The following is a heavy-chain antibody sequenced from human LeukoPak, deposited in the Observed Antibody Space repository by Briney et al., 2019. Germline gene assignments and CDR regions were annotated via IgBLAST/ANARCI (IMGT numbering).Heavy chain of an antibody. J-gene: IGHJ6*03. Sequence: ASVKVSRKASGYTFTGYYMHWVRQAPGQGLEWMGWINPNSGGTNYAQKFQGRVTMTRDTSISTAYMELSRLRSDDTAVYYCARVGSDILTGKGVYYMDVWGKGTTVTVSS. CDR1: GYTFTGYY. CDR3: ARVGSDILTGKGVYYMDV. V-gene: IGHV1-2*02. D-gene: IGHD3-9*01. CDR2: INPNSGGT.